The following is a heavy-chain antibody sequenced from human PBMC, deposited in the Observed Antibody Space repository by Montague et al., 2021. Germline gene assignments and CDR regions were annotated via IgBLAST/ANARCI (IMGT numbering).Heavy chain of an antibody. J-gene: IGHJ5*02. V-gene: IGHV4-4*02. CDR3: AVGSESAWELLHH. CDR2: IYHGTT. CDR1: GDSISSKYF. D-gene: IGHD1-26*01. Sequence: SETLSLTYTVSGDSISSKYFCSWVRQPLGKGLEWIGEIYHGTTSYSPSLKGRLTVSMDTSKNQFSLKLSSVTAADTAIYYCAVGSESAWELLHHWGQGILVTVSS.